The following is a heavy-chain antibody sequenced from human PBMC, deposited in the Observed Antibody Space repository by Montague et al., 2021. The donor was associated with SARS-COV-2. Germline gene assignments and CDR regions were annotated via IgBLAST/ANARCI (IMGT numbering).Heavy chain of an antibody. Sequence: SETLSLTCTVSGGSISSGGYYWSWIRQPPGKGLEWIGSIYHSGSTYYNPSLKSRVTISVDTSKNQFSLKLSSVTAADTAVYYCARSQDCSTTSCHFDYWGQGTLVTVSS. CDR3: ARSQDCSTTSCHFDY. D-gene: IGHD2-2*01. V-gene: IGHV4-39*01. CDR1: GGSISSGGYY. J-gene: IGHJ4*02. CDR2: IYHSGST.